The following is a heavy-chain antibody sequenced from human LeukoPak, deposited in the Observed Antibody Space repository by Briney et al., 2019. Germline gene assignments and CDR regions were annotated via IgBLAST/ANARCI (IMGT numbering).Heavy chain of an antibody. D-gene: IGHD2-15*01. Sequence: SVKVSCKASGGTFSSYAISWVRQAPGQGLEWMGGIIPIFGTANYAQKFQGRVTITADESTSTAYMELSSLRSEDTAVYYCARFTGYCSGGSCYEIWFDPWGQGTLVTVSS. V-gene: IGHV1-69*01. J-gene: IGHJ5*02. CDR1: GGTFSSYA. CDR3: ARFTGYCSGGSCYEIWFDP. CDR2: IIPIFGTA.